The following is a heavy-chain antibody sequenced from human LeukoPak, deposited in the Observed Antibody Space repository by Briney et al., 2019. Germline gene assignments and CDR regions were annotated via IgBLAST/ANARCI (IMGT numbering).Heavy chain of an antibody. CDR1: GFTFSSYW. CDR3: ARGVYQFDY. J-gene: IGHJ4*02. CDR2: MKQDGSEI. V-gene: IGHV3-7*01. Sequence: PGGSLRLSCAASGFTFSSYWMTWVRQAPGKGLEWVAYMKQDGSEIYYVDSVKGRFPISRDNADNSLYLQMNSLRAEDTALYYCARGVYQFDYWGQGTLVTVSS. D-gene: IGHD3-16*02.